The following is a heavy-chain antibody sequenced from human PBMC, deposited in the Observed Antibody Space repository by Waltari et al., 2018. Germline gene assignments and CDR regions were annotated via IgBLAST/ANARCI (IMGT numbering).Heavy chain of an antibody. CDR2: INRRGST. Sequence: QVQLQQWGAGLLKPSETLSLTCAVYGGSFSGYYWSWIRQPPGKGLEWIGEINRRGSTNDNPCLKRRVTITVDTAKHQFSRKLSSVTAADTAVYYCARHNPTYYDFWSGYSPYNWFDPWGQGTLVTVSS. V-gene: IGHV4-34*01. CDR3: ARHNPTYYDFWSGYSPYNWFDP. J-gene: IGHJ5*02. CDR1: GGSFSGYY. D-gene: IGHD3-3*01.